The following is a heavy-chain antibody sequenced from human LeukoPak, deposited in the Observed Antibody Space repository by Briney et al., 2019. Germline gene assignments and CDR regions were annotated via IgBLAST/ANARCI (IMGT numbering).Heavy chain of an antibody. D-gene: IGHD2-21*01. J-gene: IGHJ3*02. CDR1: GGSFSSCA. Sequence: SVKVSCKCSGGSFSSCAISWVRQAPGQGLGWMGGIIPIFGTATYAQKFQGIVTITADESTSTAYMEPISLRAEDTAVYYCARDVVGGFGAFDIWGQGTRVTVSS. V-gene: IGHV1-69*01. CDR2: IIPIFGTA. CDR3: ARDVVGGFGAFDI.